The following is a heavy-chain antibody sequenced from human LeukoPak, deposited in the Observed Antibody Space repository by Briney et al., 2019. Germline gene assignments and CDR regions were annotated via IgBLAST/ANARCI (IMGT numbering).Heavy chain of an antibody. Sequence: PGGSLRLSCAASGFTFSSYGIHWVRQAPGKGLEWVAVIWYDGSNKYYADSVKGRFTISRDNSKNTLYLQMNSLRAEDTAVYYCAKDGSQYDYDSSGYCGIDYWGQGTLVTVSS. D-gene: IGHD3-22*01. V-gene: IGHV3-33*06. J-gene: IGHJ4*02. CDR3: AKDGSQYDYDSSGYCGIDY. CDR1: GFTFSSYG. CDR2: IWYDGSNK.